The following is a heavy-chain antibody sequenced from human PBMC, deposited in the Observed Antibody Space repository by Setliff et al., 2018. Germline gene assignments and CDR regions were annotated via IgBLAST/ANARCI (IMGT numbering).Heavy chain of an antibody. CDR3: AREVPGYSGALDF. CDR2: INSNSGST. Sequence: ASVKVSCKASGYTFTSFFHQWVRQAPGQGLEWLGWINSNSGSTTYAQKFQGRVTMTRDTSINTVYMELESLTSDDSAVYYCAREVPGYSGALDFWGRGTLVTVSS. CDR1: GYTFTSFF. J-gene: IGHJ5*01. D-gene: IGHD5-12*01. V-gene: IGHV1-2*02.